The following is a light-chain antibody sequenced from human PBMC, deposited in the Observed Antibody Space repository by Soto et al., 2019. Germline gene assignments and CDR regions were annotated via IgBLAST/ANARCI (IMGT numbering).Light chain of an antibody. V-gene: IGKV1-39*01. J-gene: IGKJ4*01. Sequence: DIPMTQSPSSLSASVGDRVTITCRASQTISNYLNWYQQQPGKAPKLLIYAASSLQSGVPSRFSGSGSGTDFTLTISSLQPEDFATYYFQQCYSSPLTFGGGTKVEIK. CDR2: AAS. CDR3: QQCYSSPLT. CDR1: QTISNY.